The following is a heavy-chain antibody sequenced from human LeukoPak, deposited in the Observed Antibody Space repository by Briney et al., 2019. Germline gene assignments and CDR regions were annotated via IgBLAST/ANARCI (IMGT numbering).Heavy chain of an antibody. CDR1: GFTFNSYA. CDR3: AKGSSSGWYDSFDY. Sequence: GGSLRLSCEASGFTFNSYAMSWVRQAPGKRLEWVSAMSGSGGSTYHADSVKGRVTISRDNSKNTLYLEMNSLRAEDTAVYYCAKGSSSGWYDSFDYWGQGTLVTVSS. D-gene: IGHD6-19*01. CDR2: MSGSGGST. J-gene: IGHJ4*02. V-gene: IGHV3-23*01.